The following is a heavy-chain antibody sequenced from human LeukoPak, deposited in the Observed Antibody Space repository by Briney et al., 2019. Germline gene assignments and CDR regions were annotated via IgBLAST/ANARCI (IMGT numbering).Heavy chain of an antibody. D-gene: IGHD6-13*01. CDR3: ARDSDIAAGDGYFDY. Sequence: PSETLSLTCAVYGGSFSGYYWTYIRQSPGKGLEWIGEINHSGSTNYNPSLKSRVTISVDTSKNQFSLKLSSVTAADTAVYYCARDSDIAAGDGYFDYWGQGTLVTVSS. J-gene: IGHJ4*02. V-gene: IGHV4-34*01. CDR2: INHSGST. CDR1: GGSFSGYY.